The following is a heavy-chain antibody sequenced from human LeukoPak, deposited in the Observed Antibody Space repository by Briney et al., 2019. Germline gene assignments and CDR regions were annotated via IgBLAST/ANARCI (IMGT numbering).Heavy chain of an antibody. Sequence: GGSLRLSCAASGFTFASYAMSWVRQAPGKGLEWVSAISGSGGSTYYADSVKGRFTISGDNSKSTLYLQMNSLSAEDMAVYYCAHHRGSLDSDTEYFQHWGQGTLVTVSS. D-gene: IGHD3-22*01. V-gene: IGHV3-23*01. CDR1: GFTFASYA. J-gene: IGHJ1*01. CDR2: ISGSGGST. CDR3: AHHRGSLDSDTEYFQH.